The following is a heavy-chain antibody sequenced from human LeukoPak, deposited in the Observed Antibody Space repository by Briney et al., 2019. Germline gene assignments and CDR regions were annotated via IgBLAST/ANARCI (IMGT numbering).Heavy chain of an antibody. CDR2: INPSGGST. V-gene: IGHV1-46*01. J-gene: IGHJ5*02. CDR3: ASQPFPSPMVYAIRNWFDP. Sequence: GASVKVSCKASGYTFTSYYMHWVRQAPGQGLEWMGIINPSGGSTSYAQKFQGRVTMTRDTSTSTVYMELSSLRSEDTAVYYCASQPFPSPMVYAIRNWFDPWGQGTLVTVSS. CDR1: GYTFTSYY. D-gene: IGHD2-8*01.